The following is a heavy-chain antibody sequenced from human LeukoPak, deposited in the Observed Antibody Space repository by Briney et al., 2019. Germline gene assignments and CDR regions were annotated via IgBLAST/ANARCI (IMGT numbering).Heavy chain of an antibody. CDR3: ARISIAARPNYYYYMDV. V-gene: IGHV4-4*07. Sequence: SETLSLTCTVSGGSISSYYWSWIRQPAGKGLEWIGRIYTSGTTHYNPSLKGRVTMSVDTSKNQFSLKLSSVTAADTAMYYCARISIAARPNYYYYMDVWGKGTTVTVSS. CDR2: IYTSGTT. D-gene: IGHD6-6*01. J-gene: IGHJ6*03. CDR1: GGSISSYY.